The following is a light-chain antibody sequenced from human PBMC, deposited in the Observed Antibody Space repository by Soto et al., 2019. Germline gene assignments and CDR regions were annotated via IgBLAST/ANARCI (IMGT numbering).Light chain of an antibody. V-gene: IGLV2-14*01. CDR1: SSDVGAYNY. CDR3: SSKRTTASLV. Sequence: QSAVAQPASVSGSPGQTITIACTGTSSDVGAYNYVSWYQQHPGKAPKLMIYEVSNRPSGVSDRFSGSKSGNTASLTISGLQAADEADYYCSSKRTTASLVFGTGTKVTVL. J-gene: IGLJ1*01. CDR2: EVS.